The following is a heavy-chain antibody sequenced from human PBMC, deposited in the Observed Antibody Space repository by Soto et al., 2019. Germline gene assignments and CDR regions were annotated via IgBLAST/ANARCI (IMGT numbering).Heavy chain of an antibody. D-gene: IGHD3-3*01. Sequence: SETLSLTCTVSGGSIRSGDYYWSWIRQPPGKGLEWIGYIYYSGSTYYNPSLKSRVTISVDTSKNQFSLKLSSVTAADTAVYYCAREIDYDFWSGYTYYFDYWGQRTLVTVSS. CDR2: IYYSGST. V-gene: IGHV4-30-4*01. CDR1: GGSIRSGDYY. J-gene: IGHJ4*02. CDR3: AREIDYDFWSGYTYYFDY.